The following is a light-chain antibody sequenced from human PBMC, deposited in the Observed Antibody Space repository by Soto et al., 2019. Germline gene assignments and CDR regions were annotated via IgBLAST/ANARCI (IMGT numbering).Light chain of an antibody. Sequence: DIHMTQSPSTLSASVGGRVTITCRASQAISSHLAWYQQKPGKAPNLLIYGASTLQSGVPSRFSGSGSRTQFTLTISSLQPEDFATYYCQQLNSYPITFGPGTKVDIK. CDR2: GAS. J-gene: IGKJ3*01. CDR1: QAISSH. V-gene: IGKV1-9*01. CDR3: QQLNSYPIT.